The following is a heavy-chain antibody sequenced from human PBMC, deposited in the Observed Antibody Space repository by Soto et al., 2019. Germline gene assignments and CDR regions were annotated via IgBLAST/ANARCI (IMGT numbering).Heavy chain of an antibody. CDR2: ISGSGGST. Sequence: GGSLRLSCAASGFTFSSYAMSWVRQAPGKGLEWVSGISGSGGSTYYADSVKGRFTISRDNSKSTLFLQMNSLRADDTAVYYCARSLTEGYCTITGCYTRPLYGMDVWGQGTTVTVSS. CDR3: ARSLTEGYCTITGCYTRPLYGMDV. V-gene: IGHV3-23*01. J-gene: IGHJ6*02. CDR1: GFTFSSYA. D-gene: IGHD2-2*02.